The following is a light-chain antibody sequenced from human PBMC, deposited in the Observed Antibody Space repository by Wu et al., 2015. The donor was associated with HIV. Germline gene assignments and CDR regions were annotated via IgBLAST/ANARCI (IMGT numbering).Light chain of an antibody. Sequence: EIVLTQSPGTLSLSPGERATFSCRASQSVSSSSLAWFQQKPGQAPRLLIYGASSRATGIPDRFSGSGSGTDFTLTISRLEPEDFAVYYCQQYGSSPYNFGQGTKLEI. CDR2: GAS. CDR1: QSVSSSS. V-gene: IGKV3-20*01. CDR3: QQYGSSPYN. J-gene: IGKJ2*01.